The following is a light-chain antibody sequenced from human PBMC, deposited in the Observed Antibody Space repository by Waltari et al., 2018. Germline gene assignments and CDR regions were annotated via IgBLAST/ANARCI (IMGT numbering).Light chain of an antibody. V-gene: IGLV3-16*01. CDR2: KDI. J-gene: IGLJ3*02. Sequence: SHELTQPPSVSVSLGQMARISFSGEALSTKYLSWYQQKPGQSPVLIIYKDIERPSGTPERFSGSSSGTLVTLTISGVQAEDEADYYCLSPDSGGTYWVFGGGTKLTVL. CDR1: ALSTKY. CDR3: LSPDSGGTYWV.